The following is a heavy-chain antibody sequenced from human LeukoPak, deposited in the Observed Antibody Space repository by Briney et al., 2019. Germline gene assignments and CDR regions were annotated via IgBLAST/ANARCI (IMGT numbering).Heavy chain of an antibody. CDR3: ARDSHDSGRRYYYDSSGYYLNY. Sequence: ASVKVSCKASGYTFTSYGISWVRQAPGQGLEWMGWISAYDGNTNYAQKLQGRVTMTTDTSTSTAYMELRSLRSDDTAVCYCARDSHDSGRRYYYDSSGYYLNYWGQGTLVTVSS. CDR2: ISAYDGNT. CDR1: GYTFTSYG. V-gene: IGHV1-18*01. J-gene: IGHJ4*02. D-gene: IGHD3-22*01.